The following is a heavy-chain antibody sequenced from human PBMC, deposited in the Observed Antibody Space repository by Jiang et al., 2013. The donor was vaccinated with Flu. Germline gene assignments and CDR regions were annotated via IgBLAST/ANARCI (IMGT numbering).Heavy chain of an antibody. CDR3: ARDITTMVRGRGKYFQH. CDR2: INPSGGST. Sequence: SGYTFTSYYMHWVRQAPGQGLEWMGIINPSGGSTSYAQKFQGRVTMTRDTSTSTVYMELSSLRSEDTAVYYCARDITTMVRGRGKYFQHWGQGTLVTVSS. V-gene: IGHV1-46*01. J-gene: IGHJ1*01. D-gene: IGHD3-10*01. CDR1: GYTFTSYY.